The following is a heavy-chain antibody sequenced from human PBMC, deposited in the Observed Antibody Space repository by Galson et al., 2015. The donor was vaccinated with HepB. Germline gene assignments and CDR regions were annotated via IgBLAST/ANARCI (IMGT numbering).Heavy chain of an antibody. Sequence: LSLTCTVSGGSISSGDYYWSWIRQPPGKGLEWIGYIYYSGSTYYNPSLKSRVTISVDTSKNQFSLKLSSVTAADTAVYYCARVYRGQKVFDYWGQGTLVTVSS. D-gene: IGHD2-8*01. CDR2: IYYSGST. V-gene: IGHV4-30-4*01. J-gene: IGHJ4*02. CDR1: GGSISSGDYY. CDR3: ARVYRGQKVFDY.